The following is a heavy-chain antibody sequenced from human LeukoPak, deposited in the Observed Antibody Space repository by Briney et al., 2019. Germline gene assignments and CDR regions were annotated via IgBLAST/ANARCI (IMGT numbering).Heavy chain of an antibody. D-gene: IGHD1-1*01. J-gene: IGHJ3*02. CDR1: GGSISSSNW. CDR3: ARGSGTLDAFDI. CDR2: IHHSGTT. Sequence: SETLSLTCAVSGGSISSSNWWGWVRQPPGRGLECIGEIHHSGTTNYNPSLKSRVTISVDKSKNQFSLKLTSVTAADTALYYCARGSGTLDAFDICGQGTMVTVSS. V-gene: IGHV4-4*02.